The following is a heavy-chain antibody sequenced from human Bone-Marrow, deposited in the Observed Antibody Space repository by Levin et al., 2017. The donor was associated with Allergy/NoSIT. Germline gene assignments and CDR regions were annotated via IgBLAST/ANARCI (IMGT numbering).Heavy chain of an antibody. D-gene: IGHD2/OR15-2a*01. V-gene: IGHV1-24*01. CDR2: FDPEDGKK. Sequence: GGSLRLSCKVSGYTLIELSMHWVRQAPGKGLEWMGGFDPEDGKKIFAQNFQGRLTMTEDTSTGTAYMELSSLRSDDTAMYFCTADRGGMYFFAWGQGTLVTVSS. CDR3: TADRGGMYFFA. CDR1: GYTLIELS. J-gene: IGHJ5*02.